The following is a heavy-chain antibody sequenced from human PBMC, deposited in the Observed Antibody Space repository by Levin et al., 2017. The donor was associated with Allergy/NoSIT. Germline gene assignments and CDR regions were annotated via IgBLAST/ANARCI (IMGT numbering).Heavy chain of an antibody. V-gene: IGHV1-2*02. CDR3: ARRSSGYDSFYYFDY. CDR1: GYIFTDYY. CDR2: INPNSGAT. Sequence: ASVKVSCKASGYIFTDYYIHWVRQAPGQGLEWLGWINPNSGATDSAQKFQGRVTMTRDTSITTAYMDLNRLRSDDTAVYYCARRSSGYDSFYYFDYWGQGILVTVSS. D-gene: IGHD5-12*01. J-gene: IGHJ4*02.